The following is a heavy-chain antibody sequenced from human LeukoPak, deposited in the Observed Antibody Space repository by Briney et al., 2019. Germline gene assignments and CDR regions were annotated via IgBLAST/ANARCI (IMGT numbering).Heavy chain of an antibody. CDR1: GGSFSGYY. J-gene: IGHJ5*02. CDR3: ARQRSIVVVLEWFDP. V-gene: IGHV4-34*01. CDR2: INHSGST. D-gene: IGHD2-2*01. Sequence: SETLSLTCAVYGGSFSGYYWSWIRQPPGKGLEWIGEINHSGSTNYNPSLKSRVTISVDTSKNQFSLKLSSVTAADTAVYYCARQRSIVVVLEWFDPWGQGTLVTVSS.